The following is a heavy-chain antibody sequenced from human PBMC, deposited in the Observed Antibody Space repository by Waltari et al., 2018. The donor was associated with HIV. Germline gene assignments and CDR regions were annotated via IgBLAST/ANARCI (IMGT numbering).Heavy chain of an antibody. CDR3: ARHRLDFGPMIVVGGYFDY. J-gene: IGHJ4*02. CDR2: IYYSGST. Sequence: QLQLQESCPGLVKPSETLSLTCTVSGGSISSSSYYWVWIRQPPGKGLEWIGSIYYSGSTYYNPSLKSRVTISVDTSKNQFSLKLSSVTAADTAVYYCARHRLDFGPMIVVGGYFDYWGQGTLVTVSS. V-gene: IGHV4-39*01. D-gene: IGHD3-22*01. CDR1: GGSISSSSYY.